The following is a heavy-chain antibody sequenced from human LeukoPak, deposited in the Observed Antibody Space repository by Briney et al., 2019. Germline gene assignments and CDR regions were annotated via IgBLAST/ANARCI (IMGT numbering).Heavy chain of an antibody. J-gene: IGHJ4*02. CDR2: IYSGGAI. D-gene: IGHD1-14*01. Sequence: GGSLRLSCVASGVALSRNYMSWVRQAPGKGLECVSLIYSGGAIRYADSVKGRFTISRDSSKNTLFLQMNDLTVEDTARYYCARRPGNWGQGILVTVSS. V-gene: IGHV3-53*01. CDR3: ARRPGN. CDR1: GVALSRNY.